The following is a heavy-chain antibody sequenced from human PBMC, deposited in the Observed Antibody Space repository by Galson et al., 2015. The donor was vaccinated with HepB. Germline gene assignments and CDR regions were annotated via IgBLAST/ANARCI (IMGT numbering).Heavy chain of an antibody. V-gene: IGHV2-5*02. CDR1: GFSLSTSGVG. Sequence: PALVKPTQTLTLTCTFSGFSLSTSGVGVGWIRQPPGKALEWLALIYWDDDKRYSPSLKSRLTITKDTSKNQVVLTMTNMDPVDTATCYCAHLTDLRGGFDIWGQGTMVTVSS. J-gene: IGHJ3*02. CDR2: IYWDDDK. D-gene: IGHD1-14*01. CDR3: AHLTDLRGGFDI.